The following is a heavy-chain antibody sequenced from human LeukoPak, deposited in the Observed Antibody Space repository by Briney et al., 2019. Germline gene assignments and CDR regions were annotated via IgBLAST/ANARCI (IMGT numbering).Heavy chain of an antibody. CDR1: GGSFSGYY. Sequence: SETLSLTCAVYGGSFSGYYWSWIRQPPGKGLEWIGEINHSGSTNYNPSLKSRVTISVDTSKNQFSLKLSSVTAADTAVYYCARCGAEFLEGLYFDYWGQGTLVTVSS. CDR3: ARCGAEFLEGLYFDY. CDR2: INHSGST. D-gene: IGHD3-3*01. J-gene: IGHJ4*02. V-gene: IGHV4-34*01.